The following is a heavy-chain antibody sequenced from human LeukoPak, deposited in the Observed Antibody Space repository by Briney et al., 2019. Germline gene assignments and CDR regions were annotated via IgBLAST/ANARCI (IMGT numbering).Heavy chain of an antibody. CDR2: IYTSGST. J-gene: IGHJ4*02. D-gene: IGHD6-13*01. V-gene: IGHV4-4*07. CDR3: ARDRAAAGTTTMGFDY. CDR1: GGSISSYY. Sequence: SETLSLTCTVSGGSISSYYWSWIRQPAGKGLEWIGRIYTSGSTNYNPSLKSRVTMSVDTSKNQFSLKLSSVTAADTAVYYCARDRAAAGTTTMGFDYWGQGTLLTVSS.